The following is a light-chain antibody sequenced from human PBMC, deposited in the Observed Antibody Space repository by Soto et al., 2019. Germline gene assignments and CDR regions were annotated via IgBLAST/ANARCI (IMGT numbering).Light chain of an antibody. CDR2: GAS. Sequence: EIVLTQSPGTLSLSPGERATLSCRASQSVSSSYLAWYQQKPGQAPRLLIYGASSRATGIPDRFSGSGSGTDFTLTISRLEPEDFAVYYCQQCGSSPHSAFGPGTKVDIK. CDR3: QQCGSSPHSA. J-gene: IGKJ3*01. V-gene: IGKV3-20*01. CDR1: QSVSSSY.